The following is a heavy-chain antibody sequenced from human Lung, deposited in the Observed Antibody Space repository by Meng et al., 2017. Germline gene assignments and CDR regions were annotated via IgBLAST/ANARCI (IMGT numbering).Heavy chain of an antibody. CDR2: IDPGNGNR. Sequence: QVHLVQSGLEVKKPGASVTVSCKASGYTLTTYGISWLRQAPGQGLEWMGWIDPGNGNRDFAEKFQDRLTMSNDTSSSTVYMELTRLTSDDTAVYYCARDRQWLFDYWGQGALVTVSS. V-gene: IGHV1-18*01. D-gene: IGHD6-19*01. CDR3: ARDRQWLFDY. CDR1: GYTLTTYG. J-gene: IGHJ4*02.